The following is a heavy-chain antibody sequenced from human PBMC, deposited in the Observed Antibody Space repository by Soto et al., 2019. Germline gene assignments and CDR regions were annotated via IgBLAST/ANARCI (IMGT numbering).Heavy chain of an antibody. J-gene: IGHJ4*02. CDR3: ARATVGASGLGFDS. CDR1: GFTVSDYY. D-gene: IGHD1-26*01. CDR2: LYSGGST. V-gene: IGHV3-53*01. Sequence: DVKLVESGGGLVQPGGSLRLSCAASGFTVSDYYMTWVRQAPGKGLEWVSLLYSGGSTIYADSVKGRVTISRDSSKNTLYLQMNSLRVEDTAVYYCARATVGASGLGFDSWGQGTLVTVSS.